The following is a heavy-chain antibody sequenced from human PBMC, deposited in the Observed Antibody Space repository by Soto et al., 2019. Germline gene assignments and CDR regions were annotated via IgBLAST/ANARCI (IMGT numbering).Heavy chain of an antibody. V-gene: IGHV3-23*01. J-gene: IGHJ4*02. CDR3: AKMIFSYCSAGSCHLDY. Sequence: HPGGSLRLSCAASGFTFNNYAMTWVRQAPGKGLEWVSAITGSGGSTRYADSVKGRFTISRDNSKNTLYLQMNSLRAEDTAVYYCAKMIFSYCSAGSCHLDYWGQGTLVTVSS. D-gene: IGHD2-15*01. CDR1: GFTFNNYA. CDR2: ITGSGGST.